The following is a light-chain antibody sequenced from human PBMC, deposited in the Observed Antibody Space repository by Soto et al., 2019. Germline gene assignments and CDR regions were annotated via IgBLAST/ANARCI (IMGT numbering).Light chain of an antibody. J-gene: IGLJ3*02. CDR3: SSYVSKNSLM. CDR1: SSDVETYKY. Sequence: QSALTQPASVSASAGQSITISCTGTSSDVETYKYVSWYQQRAGKVPKLILYDVTDRPSGISPRFSGSKSGNTASLTISGLQPEDEADYYCSSYVSKNSLMFGGGTKVTFL. CDR2: DVT. V-gene: IGLV2-14*03.